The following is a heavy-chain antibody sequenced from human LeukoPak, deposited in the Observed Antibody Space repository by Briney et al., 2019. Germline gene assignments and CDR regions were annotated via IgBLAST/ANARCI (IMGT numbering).Heavy chain of an antibody. Sequence: GGSLRLSCAASGFTFGTYDMYWIRQAPGKGLECVSSISRGGAYTYYADSVKGRFTLSRDDSRNTLYLQMNSLRAEDTAVYYCAKKGQADNDGKPDWGQGTLVTVSS. CDR1: GFTFGTYD. D-gene: IGHD1-1*01. V-gene: IGHV3-23*01. J-gene: IGHJ4*02. CDR3: AKKGQADNDGKPD. CDR2: ISRGGAYT.